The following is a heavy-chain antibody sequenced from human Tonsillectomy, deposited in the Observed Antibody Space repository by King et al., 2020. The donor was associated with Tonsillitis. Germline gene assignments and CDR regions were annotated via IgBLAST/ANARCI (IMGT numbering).Heavy chain of an antibody. Sequence: QLVQSGAEVKKPGASVKVSCKASGHTFTGYYLHWVRQAPGEGLEWMGWINLNSGGTNYAQRFQGRVTMTRDTSISTAYMELTRLRSDDTAMYYCARDLEPGGSGTYYDAFDIWGQGTMVTVSS. CDR2: INLNSGGT. CDR3: ARDLEPGGSGTYYDAFDI. V-gene: IGHV1-2*02. D-gene: IGHD3-10*01. CDR1: GHTFTGYY. J-gene: IGHJ3*02.